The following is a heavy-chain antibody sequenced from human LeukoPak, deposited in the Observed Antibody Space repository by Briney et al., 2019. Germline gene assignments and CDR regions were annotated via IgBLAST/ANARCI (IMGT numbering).Heavy chain of an antibody. CDR3: ARLITDDAFDI. V-gene: IGHV1-2*04. CDR1: GYTFTGHY. D-gene: IGHD1-14*01. J-gene: IGHJ3*02. Sequence: ASVKVSCKASGYTFTGHYMHWVRQAPGQGLEWMGWINPTSGDTYSAQKFQGWVTMTTDTSISTAYMELSRLRSDDTAVYYCARLITDDAFDIWGQGTMVTVSS. CDR2: INPTSGDT.